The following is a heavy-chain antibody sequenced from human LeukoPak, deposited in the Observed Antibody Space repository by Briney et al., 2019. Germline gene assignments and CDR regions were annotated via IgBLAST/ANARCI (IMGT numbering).Heavy chain of an antibody. CDR1: GGSFSGYY. D-gene: IGHD2-8*01. CDR2: INHSGST. Sequence: SETLSLTCAVYGGSFSGYYWSWIRQPPGKGLEWIGEINHSGSTNYNPSLKSRVTISVDTSKNQFSLKRSSVTAADTAVYYCARGRIVLMVYAAYFDYWGQGTLVTVSS. V-gene: IGHV4-34*01. CDR3: ARGRIVLMVYAAYFDY. J-gene: IGHJ4*02.